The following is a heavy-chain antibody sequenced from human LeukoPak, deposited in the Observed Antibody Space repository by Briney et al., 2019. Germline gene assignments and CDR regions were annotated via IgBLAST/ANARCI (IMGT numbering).Heavy chain of an antibody. Sequence: PSETLSLTCAVYGGSFSGYYWSWIRQPPGKGLEWIGEINHSGSTNYNPSLKSRVTISVDTSKNQFSLKLSSVTAADTAVYYCARSDYYDSSGYYYRPQPFDYWGQGTLVTVSS. CDR3: ARSDYYDSSGYYYRPQPFDY. CDR2: INHSGST. D-gene: IGHD3-22*01. V-gene: IGHV4-34*01. CDR1: GGSFSGYY. J-gene: IGHJ4*02.